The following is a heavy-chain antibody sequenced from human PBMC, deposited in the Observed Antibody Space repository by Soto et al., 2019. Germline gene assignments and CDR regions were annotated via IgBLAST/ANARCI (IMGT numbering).Heavy chain of an antibody. CDR2: IYSSGST. CDR1: GGAISGYY. CDR3: ARGSSSYYDYGMDV. Sequence: SETLSLTCTVSGGAISGYYWTWVRQPAGKGLEWIGRIYSSGSTSYNPSLKSRVTMSVDTSKNQFSLRLTSVTAADTAVYFCARGSSSYYDYGMDVWGQGTTVTVSS. D-gene: IGHD6-6*01. V-gene: IGHV4-4*07. J-gene: IGHJ6*02.